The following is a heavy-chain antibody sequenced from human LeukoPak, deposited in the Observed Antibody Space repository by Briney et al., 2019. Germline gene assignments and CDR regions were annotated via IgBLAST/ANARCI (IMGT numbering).Heavy chain of an antibody. V-gene: IGHV3-9*01. Sequence: PGRSLRLSCAASGLTFDDYAMHWVRQAPGKGLEWVSGISWNSGSIGYADSVKGRFTISRDNAKNSLYLQMNSLRAEDTALYYCAKAGKESEQQLINWFDPWGQGTLVTVSS. CDR3: AKAGKESEQQLINWFDP. J-gene: IGHJ5*02. CDR1: GLTFDDYA. CDR2: ISWNSGSI. D-gene: IGHD6-13*01.